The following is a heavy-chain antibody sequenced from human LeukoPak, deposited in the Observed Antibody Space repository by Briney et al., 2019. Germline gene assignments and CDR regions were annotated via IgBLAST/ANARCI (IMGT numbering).Heavy chain of an antibody. CDR3: ARHENIVVVVAATGFDY. CDR1: GGSISSSSHY. J-gene: IGHJ4*02. V-gene: IGHV4-39*01. CDR2: IYYSGNT. Sequence: SETLSLTCTVSGGSISSSSHYCGWIRQPPGKGLEWIGSIYYSGNTYYNPSLKSRVTISVDTSKNHFSLEVSSVTAADTAVYYCARHENIVVVVAATGFDYWGQGTLVTVSS. D-gene: IGHD2-15*01.